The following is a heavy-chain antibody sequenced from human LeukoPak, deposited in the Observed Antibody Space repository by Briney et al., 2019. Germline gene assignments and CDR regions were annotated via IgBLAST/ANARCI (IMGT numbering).Heavy chain of an antibody. V-gene: IGHV4-39*02. D-gene: IGHD4-23*01. CDR2: SYYSGST. J-gene: IGHJ6*02. CDR3: AREMGVVTAHGIDV. Sequence: SETLSLTCIVSGGSISSISSNNYHWGWIRQHPGKGLEWIGSSYYSGSTYYNPSLKSRVTISVDTSKHQFSLKLSAVTAADTALYYCAREMGVVTAHGIDVWGQGTTVTVSS. CDR1: GGSISSISSNNYH.